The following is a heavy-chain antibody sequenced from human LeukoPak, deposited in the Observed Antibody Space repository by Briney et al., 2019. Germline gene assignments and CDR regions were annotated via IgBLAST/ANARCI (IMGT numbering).Heavy chain of an antibody. CDR2: IYYSGST. D-gene: IGHD5-24*01. J-gene: IGHJ4*02. V-gene: IGHV4-59*08. CDR1: GFTFSSYW. CDR3: ARHAPPRRDGYNLVFDY. Sequence: GSLRLSCAASGFTFSSYWMSWIRQPPGKGLEWIGYIYYSGSTNYNPSLKSRVTISVDTSKNQFSLKLSSVTAADTAVYYCARHAPPRRDGYNLVFDYWGQGTLVTVSS.